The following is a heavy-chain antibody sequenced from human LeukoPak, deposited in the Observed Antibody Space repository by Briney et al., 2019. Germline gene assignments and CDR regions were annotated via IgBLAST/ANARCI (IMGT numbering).Heavy chain of an antibody. Sequence: PSQTLCLTCTVSGGSISSGSYYWSWIRQPAGKGLEWIGRIYTSGSTNYNPSLKSRVTISVDTSKNQFSLKLSSVTAADTAVYYCARDRSVPAAMGWFDPWGQGTLVTVSS. V-gene: IGHV4-61*02. CDR2: IYTSGST. J-gene: IGHJ5*02. CDR3: ARDRSVPAAMGWFDP. D-gene: IGHD2-2*01. CDR1: GGSISSGSYY.